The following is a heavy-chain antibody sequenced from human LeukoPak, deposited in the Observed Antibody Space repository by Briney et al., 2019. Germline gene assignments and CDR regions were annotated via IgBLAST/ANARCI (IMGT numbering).Heavy chain of an antibody. CDR1: GGTFSSYA. CDR2: IIPILGIA. Sequence: GASVKVSCKASGGTFSSYAISWVRQAPGQGLEWMGRIIPILGIANYAQKFQGRVTITADKSTSTAYMELSSLRSEDTAVYYCARDAREVTTFDYWGQGTLVTVSS. V-gene: IGHV1-69*04. CDR3: ARDAREVTTFDY. J-gene: IGHJ4*02. D-gene: IGHD4-17*01.